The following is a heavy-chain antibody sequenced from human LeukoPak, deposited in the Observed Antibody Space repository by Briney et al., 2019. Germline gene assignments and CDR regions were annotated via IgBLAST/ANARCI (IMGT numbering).Heavy chain of an antibody. J-gene: IGHJ4*02. Sequence: GASVKVSCKASGYTFTGYYMHWVRQAPGQGLEWMGRINPNSGGTNYAQKFQGRVTMTRDTSISTAYMELSRLRPDDTAVYYCARPRRGSSWYDYWGQGTLVTVSS. CDR2: INPNSGGT. CDR3: ARPRRGSSWYDY. CDR1: GYTFTGYY. V-gene: IGHV1-2*06. D-gene: IGHD6-13*01.